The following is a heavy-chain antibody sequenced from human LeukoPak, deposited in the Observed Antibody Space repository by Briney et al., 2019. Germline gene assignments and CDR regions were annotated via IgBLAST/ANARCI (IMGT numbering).Heavy chain of an antibody. Sequence: PSETLSLTCAVYGGSFSGYYWSWIRQPPGKGLEWIGEINHSGSTNYNPSLKSRVTISVDTSKNQFSLKLSSVTAADTAVYYCARGGDSSGYYYFYRAFDIWGQGTMVTVSS. V-gene: IGHV4-34*01. CDR3: ARGGDSSGYYYFYRAFDI. CDR2: INHSGST. D-gene: IGHD3-22*01. J-gene: IGHJ3*02. CDR1: GGSFSGYY.